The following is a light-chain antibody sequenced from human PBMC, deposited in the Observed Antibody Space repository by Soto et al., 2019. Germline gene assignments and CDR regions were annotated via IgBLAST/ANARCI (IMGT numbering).Light chain of an antibody. V-gene: IGLV1-40*01. Sequence: QSVLTQPPSVSGAPGQRVTISCTGSSSNIGAGYDVHWYQQLPGTAPKLLIYGNSNRPSGVPDRLSGSKSGTSASLAITGLQAEDEADYYCQSYGSSLSGVVFGGGTKLTVL. CDR3: QSYGSSLSGVV. CDR1: SSNIGAGYD. CDR2: GNS. J-gene: IGLJ2*01.